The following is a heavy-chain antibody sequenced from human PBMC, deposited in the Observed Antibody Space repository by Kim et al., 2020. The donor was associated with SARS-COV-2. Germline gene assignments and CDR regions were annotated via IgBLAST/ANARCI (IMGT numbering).Heavy chain of an antibody. J-gene: IGHJ5*02. D-gene: IGHD3-3*01. CDR3: ARRRGITIFGVVIISNWFDP. Sequence: RVTISVDTSKNQFSLKLSSVTAADTAVYYCARRRGITIFGVVIISNWFDPWGQGTLVTVSS. V-gene: IGHV4-34*01.